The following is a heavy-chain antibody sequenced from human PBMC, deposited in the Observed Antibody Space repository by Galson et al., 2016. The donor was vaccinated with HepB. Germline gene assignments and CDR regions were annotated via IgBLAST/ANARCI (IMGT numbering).Heavy chain of an antibody. V-gene: IGHV3-30*18. Sequence: LRLSCAASGFTFSFYGMHWVRQAPGKGLEWVAVISYDGSSKYYADSVKGRFTISRGNSKNTLYLQMNSLRPEDTAVYYCAKDPRWLQQGFKYYFDFWGQGTLATVSS. CDR1: GFTFSFYG. CDR2: ISYDGSSK. CDR3: AKDPRWLQQGFKYYFDF. J-gene: IGHJ4*02. D-gene: IGHD5-24*01.